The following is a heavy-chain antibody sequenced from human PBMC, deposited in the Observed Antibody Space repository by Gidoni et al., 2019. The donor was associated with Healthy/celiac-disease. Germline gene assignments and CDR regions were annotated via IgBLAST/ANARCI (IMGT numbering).Heavy chain of an antibody. CDR2: INAGNGNT. CDR3: ARAGRGVVVPAATVADY. Sequence: QVQLVQSGAEVKKPGASVKVSCKASGYTFTSYAMHWVRQAPGQRLEWMGWINAGNGNTKYSHKFQGRVTITRDTSASTAYMELSSLRSEDTAVYYCARAGRGVVVPAATVADYWGQGTLVTVSS. D-gene: IGHD2-2*01. J-gene: IGHJ4*02. CDR1: GYTFTSYA. V-gene: IGHV1-3*01.